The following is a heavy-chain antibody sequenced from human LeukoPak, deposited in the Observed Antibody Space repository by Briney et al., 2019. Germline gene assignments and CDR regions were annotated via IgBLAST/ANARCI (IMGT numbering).Heavy chain of an antibody. CDR1: GYTFTCYY. Sequence: ASVKVSCKASGYTFTCYYLHWVRQAPGQGLAWMGWINPNSGGTNYAQKFQGRVTMTRDTSISTAYMELSRLRSDETAVYYCARDHGLKWIQTKTPVPDWCFDLWGRGTLVSVSS. V-gene: IGHV1-2*02. J-gene: IGHJ2*01. CDR3: ARDHGLKWIQTKTPVPDWCFDL. CDR2: INPNSGGT. D-gene: IGHD5-18*01.